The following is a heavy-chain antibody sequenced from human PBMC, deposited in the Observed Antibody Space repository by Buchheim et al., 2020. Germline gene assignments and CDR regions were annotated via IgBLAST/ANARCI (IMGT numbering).Heavy chain of an antibody. J-gene: IGHJ6*02. D-gene: IGHD3-22*01. CDR3: ARAPYYYDSSGPDYGMDV. V-gene: IGHV3-33*01. Sequence: QVQLVESGGGVVQPGRSLRLSCAASGFTFSSYGMHWVRQAPGKGLEWVAVIWYDGSNKYYADSVKGRFTISRDNSKNTLYLQMNSLRAEDTAVYYCARAPYYYDSSGPDYGMDVWGQGTT. CDR1: GFTFSSYG. CDR2: IWYDGSNK.